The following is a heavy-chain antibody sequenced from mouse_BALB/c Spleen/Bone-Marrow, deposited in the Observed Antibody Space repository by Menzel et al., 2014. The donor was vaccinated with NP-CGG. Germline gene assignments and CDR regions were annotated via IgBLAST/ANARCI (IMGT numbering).Heavy chain of an antibody. CDR2: INPSNGGT. Sequence: VQLQQSGAELVKPGASVKLSCKASGYTFTSNYMYWVKQRPGQGLEWIGEINPSNGGTNFNEKFKSKATLTVDKSSSTAYMQLSSLTSEDSAVYYCTRWNRYDYAMDYWGQRTSVTVSS. CDR3: TRWNRYDYAMDY. V-gene: IGHV1S81*02. CDR1: GYTFTSNY. J-gene: IGHJ4*01. D-gene: IGHD2-14*01.